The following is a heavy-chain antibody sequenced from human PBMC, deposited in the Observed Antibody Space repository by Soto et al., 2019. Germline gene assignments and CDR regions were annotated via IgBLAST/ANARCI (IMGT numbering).Heavy chain of an antibody. CDR2: ISSSSSTI. V-gene: IGHV3-48*02. Sequence: EVQLVESGGGLVQPGGSLRLSCAASGFTFSSYSMNWVRQAPGKGLEWVSYISSSSSTIYYADSVKGRFTISRDNAKNSLYLQMSSLRDEDTAVYYCARERGTINWFDPWGQGTLVTVSS. CDR3: ARERGTINWFDP. J-gene: IGHJ5*02. D-gene: IGHD1-1*01. CDR1: GFTFSSYS.